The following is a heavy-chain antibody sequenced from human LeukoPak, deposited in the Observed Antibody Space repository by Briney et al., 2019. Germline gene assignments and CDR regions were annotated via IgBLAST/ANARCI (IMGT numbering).Heavy chain of an antibody. CDR3: ARDRVGATTWVFDY. Sequence: GASVKVSRKASGGTFTGQAISWVRQAPGQGLEWMGGIVPVFGSGNYAQKFQGRLTITADESTNTVYMSLSSLRSEDTAVYYCARDRVGATTWVFDYWGQGTLVAVSS. D-gene: IGHD1-26*01. J-gene: IGHJ4*02. CDR2: IVPVFGSG. CDR1: GGTFTGQA. V-gene: IGHV1-69*13.